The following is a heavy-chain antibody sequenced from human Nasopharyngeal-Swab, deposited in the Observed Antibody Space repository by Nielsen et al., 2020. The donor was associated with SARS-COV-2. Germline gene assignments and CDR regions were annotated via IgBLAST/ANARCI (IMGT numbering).Heavy chain of an antibody. CDR1: GFTFSLYT. CDR2: ITSGNSV. J-gene: IGHJ4*02. Sequence: GESLKISCATSGFTFSLYTMTWVRQAPGKGLQWISYITSGNSVQYEDSVRGRFTIPRDNAKKSLYLQMNSLTAEDTAVYYCARERGGGYGDYWGQGTLVTVSS. D-gene: IGHD5-12*01. V-gene: IGHV3-48*04. CDR3: ARERGGGYGDY.